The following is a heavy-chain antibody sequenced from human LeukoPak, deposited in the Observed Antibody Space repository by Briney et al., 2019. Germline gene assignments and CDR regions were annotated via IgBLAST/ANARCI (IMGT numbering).Heavy chain of an antibody. D-gene: IGHD2-15*01. V-gene: IGHV3-30*02. J-gene: IGHJ4*02. CDR2: IRYDGPNK. Sequence: GGSLRLSCAAFGFTFSNYGMHWVRQAPGKGLEWVAFIRYDGPNKYYADSVKGRFTISRDNFKNILSLEMSSLRPEDTALYYCAKDQTDRYSNGCDYCGQGTLVTVSS. CDR3: AKDQTDRYSNGCDY. CDR1: GFTFSNYG.